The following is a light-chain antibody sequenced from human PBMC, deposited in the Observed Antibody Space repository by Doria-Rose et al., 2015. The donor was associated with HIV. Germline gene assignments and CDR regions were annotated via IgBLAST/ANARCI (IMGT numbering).Light chain of an antibody. Sequence: TQSPGTLSLSPGERATVSCRASQSFSSTYLAWCQQKPGQAPSLLIYDGSTRATGIPDRFSASGSETDFTLTINRLEPEDFALYYCHQYGTSWTFGQGTKVEI. CDR1: QSFSSTY. CDR3: HQYGTSWT. CDR2: DGS. V-gene: IGKV3-20*01. J-gene: IGKJ1*01.